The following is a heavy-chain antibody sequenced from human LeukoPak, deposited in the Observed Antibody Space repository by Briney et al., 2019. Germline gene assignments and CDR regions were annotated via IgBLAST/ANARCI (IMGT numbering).Heavy chain of an antibody. V-gene: IGHV1-8*01. Sequence: ASVNVSCKASGYTFTSYDINGVRQATGQGREWMGWMNPNSGNTGYAQKFQGRVTMTRNNSISTAYMELSSLRSEDTAVYYCARGKYCTNGVCYLYYYYGMDVWGQGTTVTVSS. CDR1: GYTFTSYD. CDR2: MNPNSGNT. D-gene: IGHD2-8*01. CDR3: ARGKYCTNGVCYLYYYYGMDV. J-gene: IGHJ6*02.